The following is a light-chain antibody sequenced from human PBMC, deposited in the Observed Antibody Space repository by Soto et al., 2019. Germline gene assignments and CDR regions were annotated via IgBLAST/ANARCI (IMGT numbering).Light chain of an antibody. Sequence: IQLTQSPSSLSASIGDRVTITCRASQGISNYLACYQQKPGKAPKLLIYIASTLQGGVPSRFSGSGSGTDFSLTFSSLQPADVATYYCQYINSFPLTFGGGTKVEIK. CDR1: QGISNY. CDR2: IAS. CDR3: QYINSFPLT. V-gene: IGKV1-9*01. J-gene: IGKJ4*01.